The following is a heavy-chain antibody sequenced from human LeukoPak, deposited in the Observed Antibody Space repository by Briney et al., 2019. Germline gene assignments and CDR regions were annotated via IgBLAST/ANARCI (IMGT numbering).Heavy chain of an antibody. V-gene: IGHV1-24*01. D-gene: IGHD4-23*01. CDR3: ATELPTVVAPGQYNTSWYFDL. CDR2: FDPEDGET. J-gene: IGHJ2*01. CDR1: GYTLTELS. Sequence: ASVKVSCKVSGYTLTELSMHWVRQAPGKRLEWMGGFDPEDGETIYAQKFQGRVTMTEDTSTDPAYMELSSLRSEDTAVYYCATELPTVVAPGQYNTSWYFDLWGRGTLVTVSS.